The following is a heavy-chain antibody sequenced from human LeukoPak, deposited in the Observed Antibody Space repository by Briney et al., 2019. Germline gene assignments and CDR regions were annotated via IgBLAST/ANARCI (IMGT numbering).Heavy chain of an antibody. CDR2: IRYDGSNK. J-gene: IGHJ4*02. D-gene: IGHD3-22*01. V-gene: IGHV3-30*02. CDR1: GFTFSDYY. CDR3: AKGVTYYYDSSGYFDY. Sequence: GGSLRLSCAASGFTFSDYYMSWIRQAPGKGLEWVAFIRYDGSNKYYADSVKGRFTISRDNSKNTLYLQMNSLRAEDTAVYYCAKGVTYYYDSSGYFDYWGQGTLVTVSS.